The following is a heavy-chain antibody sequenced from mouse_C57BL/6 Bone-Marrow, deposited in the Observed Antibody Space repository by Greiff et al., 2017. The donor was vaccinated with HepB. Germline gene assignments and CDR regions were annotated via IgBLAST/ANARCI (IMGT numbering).Heavy chain of an antibody. CDR3: ARAAYYNYPLYCDY. V-gene: IGHV1-55*01. J-gene: IGHJ2*01. Sequence: QVQLQQPGAELVKPGASVKMSCTASGYTFTSYWITWVKQRPGQGLEWIGDIYPGSGSTNYNEKFKSKATLTVDTSSSTAYMQLSSLTSEDSAVYYCARAAYYNYPLYCDYWGQGTTLTVSS. CDR1: GYTFTSYW. CDR2: IYPGSGST. D-gene: IGHD2-12*01.